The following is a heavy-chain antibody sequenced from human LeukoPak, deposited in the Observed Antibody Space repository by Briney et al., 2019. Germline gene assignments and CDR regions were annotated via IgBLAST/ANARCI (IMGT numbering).Heavy chain of an antibody. CDR1: GGSISSYY. CDR2: IYYSGST. D-gene: IGHD2-2*01. Sequence: SETLSLTCTVSGGSISSYYWTWIRQPPGKGLEWLGYIYYSGSTNYNPSLKSRVTISVDTSKNQFSLKLSSVTAADTAVYYCARMDQQNLDYWGQGTLVTVSS. J-gene: IGHJ4*02. CDR3: ARMDQQNLDY. V-gene: IGHV4-59*08.